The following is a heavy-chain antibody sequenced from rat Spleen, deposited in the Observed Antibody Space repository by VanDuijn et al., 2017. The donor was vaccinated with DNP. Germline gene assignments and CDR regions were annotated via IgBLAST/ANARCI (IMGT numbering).Heavy chain of an antibody. D-gene: IGHD1-1*01. Sequence: EVKLVESGGGLVQPGRSLKLSCAASGFTFNTYWMFWVRQAPGKGLEWVASINPDGASTYYLDSVKGRFTISRDNAENTVYLQMDSLRSEDTATYYCTKDLQWYAMDAWGQGTSVTVSA. CDR1: GFTFNTYW. V-gene: IGHV5-58*01. J-gene: IGHJ4*01. CDR3: TKDLQWYAMDA. CDR2: INPDGAST.